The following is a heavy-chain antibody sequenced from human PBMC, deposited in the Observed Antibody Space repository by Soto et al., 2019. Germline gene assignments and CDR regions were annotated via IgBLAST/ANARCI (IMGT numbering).Heavy chain of an antibody. CDR3: AREWEDIVVVVAATGAFDI. CDR1: GGSISSSSYY. Sequence: QLQLQESGPGLVKPSGTLSLTCTVSGGSISSSSYYWGWIRQPPGKGLEWIGSIYYSGSTYYNPSLKSRVTISVDTSKNQFSLKLSSVTAADTAVYYCAREWEDIVVVVAATGAFDIWGQGTMVTVSS. D-gene: IGHD2-15*01. CDR2: IYYSGST. J-gene: IGHJ3*02. V-gene: IGHV4-39*02.